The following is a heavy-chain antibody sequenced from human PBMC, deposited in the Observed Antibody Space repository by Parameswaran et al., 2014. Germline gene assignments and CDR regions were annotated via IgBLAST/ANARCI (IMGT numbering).Heavy chain of an antibody. CDR1: AISSA. V-gene: IGHV4-59*01. D-gene: IGHD3-22*01. Sequence: AISSARWIRQPPGKGLEWIGYIYYSGSTNYNPSFKSRVTISVDTSKNQFSLKLSSVTAADTAVYYCASYPYDSSGYYPLTDAFDIWGQGTMVTVSS. J-gene: IGHJ3*02. CDR2: IYYSGST. CDR3: ASYPYDSSGYYPLTDAFDI.